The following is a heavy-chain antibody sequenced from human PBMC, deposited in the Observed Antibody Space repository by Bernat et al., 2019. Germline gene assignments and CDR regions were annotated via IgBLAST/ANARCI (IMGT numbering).Heavy chain of an antibody. V-gene: IGHV3-30*04. D-gene: IGHD6-19*01. Sequence: QVQLLESGGGVVQPGRSLRLSCAASGFTFSSYPMHWVRQAPGKGLEWVAVISYDGTNKYYADSVKGRFTISRDNSKNTLFLQINSLRAEDTAVYYCARDVVILAVALRTKFDYWGQGTLVTVSS. CDR3: ARDVVILAVALRTKFDY. J-gene: IGHJ4*02. CDR2: ISYDGTNK. CDR1: GFTFSSYP.